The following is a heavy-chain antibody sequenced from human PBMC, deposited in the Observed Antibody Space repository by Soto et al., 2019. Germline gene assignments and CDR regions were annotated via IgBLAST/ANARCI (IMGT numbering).Heavy chain of an antibody. CDR1: GGSISSGGYY. D-gene: IGHD5-12*01. CDR2: IYYSGNT. Sequence: SETLSLTCTVSGGSISSGGYYWNWIRQHPGKGLEWIGYIYYSGNTYYNPSLKSRVTISVDTSKNQFSLKLNSMTAADTAMYYCARGYSGYPVKFDYWGQGTLVTVS. CDR3: ARGYSGYPVKFDY. J-gene: IGHJ4*02. V-gene: IGHV4-31*03.